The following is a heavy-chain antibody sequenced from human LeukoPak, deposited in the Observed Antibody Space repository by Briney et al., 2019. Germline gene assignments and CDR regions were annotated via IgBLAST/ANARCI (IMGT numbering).Heavy chain of an antibody. D-gene: IGHD5-24*01. CDR1: GFTFSTYS. J-gene: IGHJ4*02. V-gene: IGHV3-21*01. CDR3: ARAWEGYNYD. Sequence: GGSLRLSCAASGFTFSTYSMTWVRQAPGKGLEWVSTISGSGGSTYYADSVKGRFTISRDNAKNSLYLQMNSLRAEDTAVYYCARAWEGYNYDWGQGTLVTVSS. CDR2: ISGSGGST.